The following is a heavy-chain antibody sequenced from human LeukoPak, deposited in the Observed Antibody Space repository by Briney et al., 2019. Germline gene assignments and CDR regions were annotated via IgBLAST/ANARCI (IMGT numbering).Heavy chain of an antibody. D-gene: IGHD3-10*01. Sequence: GGSLRLSCAASGFTFSSYGMHWVRQAPGKGLEWVAFIRYDGSNKYYVDSVKGRFTISRDNSKNTLYLQMNSLRAEDTAVYYCAKDLGHYYGSGGFDYWGQGTLVTVSS. CDR3: AKDLGHYYGSGGFDY. V-gene: IGHV3-30*02. CDR1: GFTFSSYG. CDR2: IRYDGSNK. J-gene: IGHJ4*02.